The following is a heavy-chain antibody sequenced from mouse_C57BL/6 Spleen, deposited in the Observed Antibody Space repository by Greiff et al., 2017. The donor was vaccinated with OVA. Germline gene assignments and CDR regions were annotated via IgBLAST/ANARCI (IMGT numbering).Heavy chain of an antibody. J-gene: IGHJ3*01. CDR2: ISDGGSYT. CDR3: ARDRGDYDGGGIAY. V-gene: IGHV5-4*01. CDR1: GFTFSSYA. Sequence: EVKLMESGGGLVKPGGSLKLSCAASGFTFSSYAMSWVRQTPEKRLEWVATISDGGSYTYYPDNVKGRFTISRDNAKNNLYLQMSHLKSEDTAMYYCARDRGDYDGGGIAYWGQGTLVTVAA. D-gene: IGHD2-4*01.